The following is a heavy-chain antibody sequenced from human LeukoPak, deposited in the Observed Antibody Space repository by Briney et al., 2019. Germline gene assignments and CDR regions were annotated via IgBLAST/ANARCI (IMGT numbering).Heavy chain of an antibody. J-gene: IGHJ4*02. D-gene: IGHD2-8*02. CDR2: IISRGDTT. CDR1: GFTFNACS. CDR3: ARGRGYCTGVSCDIDY. Sequence: GGSLRLSCAASGFTFNACSMNWVRQAPGKGLEWVSNIISRGDTTHYAASVKGRFTISRDNAKNSVFLHLNSLRGDDTAVYYCARGRGYCTGVSCDIDYWGQGTLVTVSS. V-gene: IGHV3-48*04.